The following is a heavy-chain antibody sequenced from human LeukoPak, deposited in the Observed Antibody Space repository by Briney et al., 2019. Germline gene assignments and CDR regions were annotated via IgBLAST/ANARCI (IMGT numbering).Heavy chain of an antibody. Sequence: SETLSLTCTVSGGSISSYYWSWIRQPAGKGLEWIGRIYTSGSTNYNPSLKSRVTMSVDTSKNQFSLKLSSVTAADTAVYYCASSHREGKGLHQFDYWGQGTLVTVSS. CDR2: IYTSGST. V-gene: IGHV4-4*07. CDR3: ASSHREGKGLHQFDY. J-gene: IGHJ4*02. D-gene: IGHD3-10*01. CDR1: GGSISSYY.